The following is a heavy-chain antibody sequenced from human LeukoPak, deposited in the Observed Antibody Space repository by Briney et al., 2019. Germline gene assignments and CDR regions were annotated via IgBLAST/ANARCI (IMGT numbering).Heavy chain of an antibody. V-gene: IGHV3-30*04. J-gene: IGHJ4*02. D-gene: IGHD2-2*01. CDR1: GFTFSSHA. Sequence: GRSLRLSCAASGFTFSSHAMHWVRQAPGKGLEWVAVISYDGSNKYYADSVKGRFTISRDNSKNTLYLQVNSLRAEDTAVYYCARDSGFRYCSSTSCYEYYFDYWGQGTLVTVSS. CDR2: ISYDGSNK. CDR3: ARDSGFRYCSSTSCYEYYFDY.